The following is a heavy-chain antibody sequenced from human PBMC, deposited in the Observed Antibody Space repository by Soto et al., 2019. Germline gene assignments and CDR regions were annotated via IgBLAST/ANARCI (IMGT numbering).Heavy chain of an antibody. Sequence: PSETLSLTCTVSGGSISSGGYYWSWIRQHPGKGLEWIGYIYYSGTANYNPSLKSRVTISVDTSRDQFSLKLDSVTAADSAIYYCARDNGDSSGYFPTYFDSWGQGIPVTVSS. CDR3: ARDNGDSSGYFPTYFDS. CDR1: GGSISSGGYY. V-gene: IGHV4-61*08. CDR2: IYYSGTA. D-gene: IGHD3-22*01. J-gene: IGHJ4*02.